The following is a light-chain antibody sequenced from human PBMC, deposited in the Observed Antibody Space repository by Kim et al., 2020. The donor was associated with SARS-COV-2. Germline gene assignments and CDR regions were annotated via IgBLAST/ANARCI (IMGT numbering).Light chain of an antibody. J-gene: IGLJ1*01. Sequence: QTASITGSGDRLGDKYACWYQQKPGQSPVLVIYQDSKRPSAIPERFSGSNSGNTATLTISGTQAMDQADYYCQAWDSSTEVFGTGTKVTVL. CDR3: QAWDSSTEV. CDR1: RLGDKY. CDR2: QDS. V-gene: IGLV3-1*01.